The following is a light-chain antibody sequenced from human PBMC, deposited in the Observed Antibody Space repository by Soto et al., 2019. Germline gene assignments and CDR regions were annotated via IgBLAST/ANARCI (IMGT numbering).Light chain of an antibody. CDR1: HNDIGTYDY. V-gene: IGLV2-14*03. J-gene: IGLJ1*01. CDR3: SSFTSNRIYV. Sequence: QSALTQPTSVSGSPGQSITISCTGNHNDIGTYDYVSWYQQHPGRAPRLLIHGVTTRPSGISDRFSAFKSGLTASLTISGLQPEDEADYYCSSFTSNRIYVFGPGTKVTVL. CDR2: GVT.